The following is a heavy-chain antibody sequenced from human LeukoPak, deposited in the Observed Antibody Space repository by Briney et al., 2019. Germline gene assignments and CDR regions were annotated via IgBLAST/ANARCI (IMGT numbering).Heavy chain of an antibody. V-gene: IGHV3-64*01. CDR2: ISSNGGST. CDR3: ARDHHYSFDS. Sequence: GGSLRLSCAASGFTFSSYAMHWVRQAPGKGLEYVSAISSNGGSTYYANSVKGRFTISRDNSKNTLYLQMGSLRAEDMAVYYCARDHHYSFDSWGQGTLVTVSS. D-gene: IGHD3-10*01. CDR1: GFTFSSYA. J-gene: IGHJ5*01.